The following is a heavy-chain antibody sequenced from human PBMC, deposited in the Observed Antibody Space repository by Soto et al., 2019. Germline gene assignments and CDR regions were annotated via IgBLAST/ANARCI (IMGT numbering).Heavy chain of an antibody. D-gene: IGHD3-3*01. J-gene: IGHJ5*02. V-gene: IGHV4-34*01. CDR2: INHSGST. Sequence: QVQLQQWGAGLLKPSETLSLTCAVYGGSFSSYYWSWIRQPPGKGLEWIGVINHSGSTNYDPSLKSRVTISFDTSTHQVSLTLSSVTAADTAVYYCARGEPRFMEWLLLSEYFDPWGQGTLVTVSS. CDR3: ARGEPRFMEWLLLSEYFDP. CDR1: GGSFSSYY.